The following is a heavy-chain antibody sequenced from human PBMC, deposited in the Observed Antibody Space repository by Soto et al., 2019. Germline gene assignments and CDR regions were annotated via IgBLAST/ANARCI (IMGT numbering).Heavy chain of an antibody. V-gene: IGHV1-18*01. CDR1: GYTFTSYG. CDR2: ISAYNGNT. Sequence: ASVKVSCKASGYTFTSYGTSWVRQALGQGLEWMGWISAYNGNTNYAQKLQGRVTMTTDTSTSTAYMELRSLRSDDTAVYYCAREEYDSSGYYYVRWFDPWGQGTLVTVSS. J-gene: IGHJ5*02. D-gene: IGHD3-22*01. CDR3: AREEYDSSGYYYVRWFDP.